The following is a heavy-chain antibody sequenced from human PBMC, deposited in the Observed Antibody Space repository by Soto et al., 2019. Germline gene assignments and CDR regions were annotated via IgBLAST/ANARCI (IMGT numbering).Heavy chain of an antibody. CDR1: GYTFTSYG. CDR2: IDADNGNT. Sequence: ASVKVSCKASGYTFTSYGISWVRQAPGQGLEWMGWIDADNGNTNYAQKFQGRVTMTEDTSTDTAYMELSSLRSEDTAVYYCATNHDFWSGYYSWGEGTLVTVSS. V-gene: IGHV1-18*01. CDR3: ATNHDFWSGYYS. D-gene: IGHD3-3*01. J-gene: IGHJ4*02.